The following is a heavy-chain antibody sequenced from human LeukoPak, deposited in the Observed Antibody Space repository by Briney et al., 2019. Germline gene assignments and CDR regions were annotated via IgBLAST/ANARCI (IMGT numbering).Heavy chain of an antibody. D-gene: IGHD2-15*01. CDR1: GYTFTSYG. CDR2: ISAYNGNT. Sequence: ASVKVSCKASGYTFTSYGISWVRQAPGQGLEWMGSISAYNGNTNYAQNLQGRVTMTTDTSTSTAYMELRSLRSDDTAVYYCARVGYCSGGSCLANWFDPWGQGTLVTVSS. CDR3: ARVGYCSGGSCLANWFDP. V-gene: IGHV1-18*01. J-gene: IGHJ5*02.